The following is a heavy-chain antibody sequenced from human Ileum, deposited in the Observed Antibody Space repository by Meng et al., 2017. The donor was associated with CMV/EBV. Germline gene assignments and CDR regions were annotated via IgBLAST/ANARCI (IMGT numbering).Heavy chain of an antibody. CDR3: ARGSGSYYDY. CDR2: ISTSSSYI. Sequence: CAASGFSFSSYRMNWVHQAPGKGREWVSSISTSSSYIYYADSVKGRFTISRDNAKNSLYLQMNSLRAEDTAVYYCARGSGSYYDYWGQGTLVTVSS. CDR1: GFSFSSYR. D-gene: IGHD1-26*01. J-gene: IGHJ4*02. V-gene: IGHV3-21*01.